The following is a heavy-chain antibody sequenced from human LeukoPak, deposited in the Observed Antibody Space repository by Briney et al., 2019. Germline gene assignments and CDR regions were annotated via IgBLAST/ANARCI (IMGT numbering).Heavy chain of an antibody. J-gene: IGHJ4*02. CDR2: ISAYNGNT. D-gene: IGHD2-2*01. CDR1: GYTFTSYG. CDR3: ARGRLSHCTSTSCYLGPAVW. Sequence: ASVTVSFKASGYTFTSYGISWVRQAPAQGLEWMGCISAYNGNTNYAQKLQGRVTMTTDTSTSTAYMELRSLRSDDTAVYYCARGRLSHCTSTSCYLGPAVWWGQGTLVTASS. V-gene: IGHV1-18*01.